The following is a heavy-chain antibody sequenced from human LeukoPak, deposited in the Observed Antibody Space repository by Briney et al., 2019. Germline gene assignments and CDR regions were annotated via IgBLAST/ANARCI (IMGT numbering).Heavy chain of an antibody. Sequence: PGGSLRLSCAASGFTFSSYSMNWVRQTSGKRLEWVSYITGSSDTIYYADSVKGRFTISRDNARNSLFLQMSSLRAEDTAVYYCTTAKNDYWGQGTLVTVFS. V-gene: IGHV3-48*01. CDR1: GFTFSSYS. CDR3: TTAKNDY. CDR2: ITGSSDTI. J-gene: IGHJ4*02.